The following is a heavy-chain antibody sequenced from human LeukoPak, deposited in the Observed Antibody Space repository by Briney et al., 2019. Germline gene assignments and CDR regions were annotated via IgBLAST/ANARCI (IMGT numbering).Heavy chain of an antibody. J-gene: IGHJ4*02. CDR3: ARDASGGLLDY. CDR1: GFTFSTYG. D-gene: IGHD3-10*01. V-gene: IGHV3-48*01. Sequence: AGGTLRLSCAASGFTFSTYGMTWVRQAPGKGLEWVSYISSSSSTIYYADSVKGRFTISRDNAKNSLYLQMNSLRAEDTAVYYCARDASGGLLDYWGQGTLVTVSS. CDR2: ISSSSSTI.